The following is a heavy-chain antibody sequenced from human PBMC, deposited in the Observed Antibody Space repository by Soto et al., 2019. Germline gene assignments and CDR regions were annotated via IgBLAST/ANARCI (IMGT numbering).Heavy chain of an antibody. Sequence: QVQLVESGGGLVKPGGSLRLSCAASAFKFSDYYMSWVRQAPGKGLEWVSYISGSGDVIYYADSVKGRFTISRDNDKKSVHLQMDTLRAEDTALYYCARDRGYDAHDYYYNAMDVWGQGTTVTVSS. CDR2: ISGSGDVI. D-gene: IGHD2-15*01. CDR1: AFKFSDYY. J-gene: IGHJ6*02. CDR3: ARDRGYDAHDYYYNAMDV. V-gene: IGHV3-11*01.